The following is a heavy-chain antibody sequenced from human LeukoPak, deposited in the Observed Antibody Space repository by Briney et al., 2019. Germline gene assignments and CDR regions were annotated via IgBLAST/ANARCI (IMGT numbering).Heavy chain of an antibody. D-gene: IGHD2-2*01. J-gene: IGHJ4*02. CDR2: INPNSGGT. Sequence: ASVKVSCKASGYTFTGYYMHWVRQAPGQGLEWMGWINPNSGGTNYAQKFQGRVTMTRATSISTAYMELSRLRSDDTAVYYCAREVAIVVVPAATFQDYWGQGTLVTVSS. CDR1: GYTFTGYY. V-gene: IGHV1-2*02. CDR3: AREVAIVVVPAATFQDY.